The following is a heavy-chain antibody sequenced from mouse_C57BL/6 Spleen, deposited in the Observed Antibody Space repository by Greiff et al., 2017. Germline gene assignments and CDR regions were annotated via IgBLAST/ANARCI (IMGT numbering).Heavy chain of an antibody. CDR1: GYSITSGYY. CDR2: ISYDGSN. CDR3: ARDRPGAGKGNY. J-gene: IGHJ2*01. V-gene: IGHV3-6*01. D-gene: IGHD2-1*01. Sequence: EVKLQESGPGLVKPSQSLSLTCSVTGYSITSGYYWNWIRQFPGNKLEWMGYISYDGSNNYNPSLKNQISITRDTSKNQFFLKLNSVTTEDTATYYCARDRPGAGKGNYWGQGTTLTVSS.